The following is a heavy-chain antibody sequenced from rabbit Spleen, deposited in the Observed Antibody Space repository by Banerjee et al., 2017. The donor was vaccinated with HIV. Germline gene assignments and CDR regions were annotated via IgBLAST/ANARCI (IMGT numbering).Heavy chain of an antibody. J-gene: IGHJ4*01. V-gene: IGHV1S45*01. Sequence: QEQLEESGGDLVKPGASLTLTCTASGVSFSTNSYMCWVRQAPGKGLEWIACIEGGSSGFSYFANWAKGRFTISKTSSTTVTLQMTSLTAADTATYFCARDAAGREDFNLWGQGTLVTVS. D-gene: IGHD4-2*01. CDR3: ARDAAGREDFNL. CDR1: GVSFSTNSY. CDR2: IEGGSSGFS.